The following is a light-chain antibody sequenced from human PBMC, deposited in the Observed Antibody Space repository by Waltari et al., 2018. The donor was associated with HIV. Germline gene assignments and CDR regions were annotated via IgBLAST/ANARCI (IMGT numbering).Light chain of an antibody. J-gene: IGLJ2*01. CDR1: TSNIGAAYD. Sequence: QSVLTQPPSVSGAPGQRVTISCTGSTSNIGAAYDVHWYQQIPGTAPKLLISRNKYLPSGVPARFSAAKSGTSASLTITGLQAEDEADYFCQSYDITLSASVVFGGGTKLTVL. V-gene: IGLV1-40*01. CDR3: QSYDITLSASVV. CDR2: RNK.